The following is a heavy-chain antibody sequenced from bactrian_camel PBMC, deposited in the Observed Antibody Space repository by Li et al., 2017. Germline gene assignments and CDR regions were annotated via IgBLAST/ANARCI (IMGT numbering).Heavy chain of an antibody. CDR2: IDSDGET. V-gene: IGHV3S63*01. Sequence: VQLVESGGGSVQAGGSLRLSCVASGDTIGASCMGWIRQVSGKEREGVASIDSDGETTYADSVKGRFTISRDNAKNSVYLQMNSLKLEDTVMYYCAADFGPYCSGSYLARRANFRGQGTQVTVS. D-gene: IGHD2*01. CDR3: AADFGPYCSGSYLARRANF. CDR1: GDTIGASC. J-gene: IGHJ4*01.